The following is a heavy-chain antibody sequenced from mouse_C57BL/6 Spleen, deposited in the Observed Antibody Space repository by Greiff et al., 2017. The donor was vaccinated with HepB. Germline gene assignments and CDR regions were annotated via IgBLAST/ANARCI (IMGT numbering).Heavy chain of an antibody. J-gene: IGHJ2*01. CDR1: GYTFTSYW. CDR3: ARRGTFFDY. Sequence: QVQLQQPGAELVMPGASVKLSCKASGYTFTSYWMHWVKQRPGQGLEWIGEIDPSDSYTNYNQKFKGKSTLTVDKSSSTAYMQLSSLTSEDSAVYYCARRGTFFDYWGQGTTLTVPS. V-gene: IGHV1-69*01. CDR2: IDPSDSYT. D-gene: IGHD2-14*01.